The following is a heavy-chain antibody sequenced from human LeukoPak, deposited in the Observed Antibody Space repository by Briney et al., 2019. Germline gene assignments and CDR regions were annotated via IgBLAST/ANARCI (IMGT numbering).Heavy chain of an antibody. Sequence: SETLSLTCTVSGGSVSSGSYYWSWIRQPPGKGMEWIGYIYYSGSTNYNPSLKSRVTISVDTSKNQLSLKLSSVTAADTAVYYCARDIAAAGTNWFDPWGQGTLVTVSS. CDR1: GGSVSSGSYY. V-gene: IGHV4-61*01. CDR2: IYYSGST. J-gene: IGHJ5*02. D-gene: IGHD6-13*01. CDR3: ARDIAAAGTNWFDP.